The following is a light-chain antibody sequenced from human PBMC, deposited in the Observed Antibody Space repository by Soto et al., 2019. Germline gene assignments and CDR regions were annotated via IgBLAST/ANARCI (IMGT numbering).Light chain of an antibody. J-gene: IGKJ1*01. Sequence: DIMMTQSPDSLAVSLGARATINCKSSRRVLCGSNKQHLLTLYQREPWQPPKLLISWATTRESGVPDRVSGSGSGKDFTLTISRLEAEDLAVYYCQQYYRPPPTFGQGTKV. CDR2: WAT. CDR3: QQYYRPPPT. CDR1: RRVLCGSNKQHL. V-gene: IGKV4-1*01.